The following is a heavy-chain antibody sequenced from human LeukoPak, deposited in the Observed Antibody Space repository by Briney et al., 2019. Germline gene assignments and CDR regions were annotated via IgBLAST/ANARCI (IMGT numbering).Heavy chain of an antibody. CDR2: ISSSSSYI. D-gene: IGHD3-22*01. CDR1: GFTFSSYS. V-gene: IGHV3-21*01. CDR3: ARGFYYDSSGYYFDY. J-gene: IGHJ4*02. Sequence: PGGSLRLSCAASGFTFSSYSMNWVRQAPGKGLEWVSSISSSSSYIYYADSVKGRFTISRDNAKNSLYLQMNSLRAEDTAVYYCARGFYYDSSGYYFDYWGQGTLVTVSS.